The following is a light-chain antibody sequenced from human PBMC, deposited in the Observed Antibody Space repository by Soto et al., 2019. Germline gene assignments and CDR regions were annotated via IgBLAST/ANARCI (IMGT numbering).Light chain of an antibody. CDR3: SSYTLRNTLVL. CDR2: EVS. V-gene: IGLV2-14*01. Sequence: QSVLTQPASVSGSPGQSITIFCTGTSSDVGGYNFVSWYQQHPGKAPRLIIYEVSSRPSGVSYRFSGSKSGNTASLTISGLQAEDEADYYCSSYTLRNTLVLFGGGTKLTVL. J-gene: IGLJ3*02. CDR1: SSDVGGYNF.